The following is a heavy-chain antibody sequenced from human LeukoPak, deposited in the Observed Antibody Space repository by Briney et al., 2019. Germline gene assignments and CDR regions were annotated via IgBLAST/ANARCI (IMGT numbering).Heavy chain of an antibody. D-gene: IGHD2-2*01. J-gene: IGHJ4*02. V-gene: IGHV1-69*13. CDR3: ARDMGGTSCLDY. CDR2: IIPIFGTA. CDR1: GGTFSSYA. Sequence: SVKVSCKASGGTFSSYAISWVRQAPGQGLEWMGGIIPIFGTANYAQKFQGRVTITADESTSTAYMELSSLRSEDTAVYYCARDMGGTSCLDYWGQGTLVTVSS.